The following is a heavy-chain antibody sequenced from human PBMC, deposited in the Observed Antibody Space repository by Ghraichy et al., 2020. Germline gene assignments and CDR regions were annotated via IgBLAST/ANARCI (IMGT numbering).Heavy chain of an antibody. J-gene: IGHJ5*02. D-gene: IGHD1-1*01. CDR3: ARVNSGTTYNWFDP. V-gene: IGHV4-59*01. CDR1: GGSISSYY. CDR2: IYYSGST. Sequence: SETLSLTCTVSGGSISSYYWSWIRQPPGKGLEWIGYIYYSGSTNYNPSLKSRVTISVDTSKNQFSLKLSSVTAADTAVYYCARVNSGTTYNWFDPWGQGTLVTVSS.